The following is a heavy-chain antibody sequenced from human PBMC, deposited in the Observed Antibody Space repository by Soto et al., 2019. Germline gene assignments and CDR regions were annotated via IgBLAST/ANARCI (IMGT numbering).Heavy chain of an antibody. Sequence: SETLSLTCTVSGGSISNYYWSWIRQPPGKGLEWIGSIYYSGSTYYNPSLQSRVAIPVDTSENQFSLKLKSVTAADTAIYYCARRTVNIRTFYSGLKTHCFDYWGQGAPVTVSS. CDR3: ARRTVNIRTFYSGLKTHCFDY. J-gene: IGHJ4*02. CDR2: IYYSGST. D-gene: IGHD6-19*01. V-gene: IGHV4-59*05. CDR1: GGSISNYY.